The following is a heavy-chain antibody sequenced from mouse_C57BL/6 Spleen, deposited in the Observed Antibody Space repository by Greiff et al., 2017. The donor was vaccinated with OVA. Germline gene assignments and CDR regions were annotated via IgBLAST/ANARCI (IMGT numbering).Heavy chain of an antibody. CDR1: GYTFTDYN. CDR3: ARGAAQATPGFDY. D-gene: IGHD3-2*02. J-gene: IGHJ2*01. Sequence: VQLKQSGPGLVKPGASVKMSCKASGYTFTDYNMHWVKQSHGKSLEWIGYINPNNGCTSYNQKFKGKATLTVNNSSSNAYMELRSLTSEDSAVYYCARGAAQATPGFDYWGQGTTLTVSS. V-gene: IGHV1-22*01. CDR2: INPNNGCT.